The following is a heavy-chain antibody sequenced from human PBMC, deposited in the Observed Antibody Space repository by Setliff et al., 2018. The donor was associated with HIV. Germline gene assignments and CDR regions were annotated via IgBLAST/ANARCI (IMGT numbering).Heavy chain of an antibody. Sequence: GGSLRLSCAASGFAFSSHQMSWVRQAPGKGLEWVAKIRQDGTDKYYVDSVKGRFTISRDNPKNMLYLQMNSLRGEDTAVYYCVRDITTCWDVWGQGTTVTVSS. CDR1: GFAFSSHQ. J-gene: IGHJ6*02. D-gene: IGHD1-20*01. CDR2: IRQDGTDK. V-gene: IGHV3-7*01. CDR3: VRDITTCWDV.